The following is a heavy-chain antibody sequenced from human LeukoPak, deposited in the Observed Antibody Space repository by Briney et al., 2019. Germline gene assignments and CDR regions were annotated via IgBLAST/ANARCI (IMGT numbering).Heavy chain of an antibody. Sequence: PSETLSLTCTVSGDSVSSDYWTWIRQPPGKGLEWIGYMYYTGSTKYNPSLKSRVSISVDTSKNQFSLTLTSVTAADTAVYYCAAVVVSGTPYFDYWGQGTLVTVSS. V-gene: IGHV4-59*02. CDR2: MYYTGST. J-gene: IGHJ4*02. CDR3: AAVVVSGTPYFDY. CDR1: GDSVSSDY. D-gene: IGHD2-21*02.